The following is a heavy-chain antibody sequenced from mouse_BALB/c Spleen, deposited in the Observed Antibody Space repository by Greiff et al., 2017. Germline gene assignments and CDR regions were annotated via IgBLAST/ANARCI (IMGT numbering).Heavy chain of an antibody. V-gene: IGHV1-18*01. D-gene: IGHD1-1*01. CDR2: INPNNGGT. J-gene: IGHJ1*01. CDR1: GYTFTDYN. CDR3: ARNEGVVTTVVATGGWYFDV. Sequence: VQLQQSGPELVKPGASVKIPCKASGYTFTDYNMDWVKQSHGKSLEWIGDINPNNGGTIYNQKFKGKATLTVDKSSSTAYMELRSLTSEDTAVYYCARNEGVVTTVVATGGWYFDVWGAGTTVTVSS.